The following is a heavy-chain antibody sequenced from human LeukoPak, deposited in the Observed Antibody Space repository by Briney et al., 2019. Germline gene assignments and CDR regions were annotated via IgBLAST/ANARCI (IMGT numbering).Heavy chain of an antibody. V-gene: IGHV4-39*01. CDR2: IYFSGRT. Sequence: SETLSLTCTVAGGSISSSGDYWGWIPQPPGKGLEWIGSIYFSGRTYYNPSPKSRVTISIDTSKNQFSLNPNSVTAAAAAVYYCARPDYYYYIDVWGKGTTVTVSS. J-gene: IGHJ6*03. CDR1: GGSISSSGDY. CDR3: ARPDYYYYIDV.